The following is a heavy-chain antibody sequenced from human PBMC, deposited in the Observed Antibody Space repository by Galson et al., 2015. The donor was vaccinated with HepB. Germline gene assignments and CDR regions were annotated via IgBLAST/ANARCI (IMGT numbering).Heavy chain of an antibody. CDR1: GGSISSGSYY. Sequence: ETLSLTCTVSGGSISSGSYYWGWIRQPPGKELEWIGSIYYTGSIYYNPSLKSRVNMSVDTSKNQFSLKLASVTVADTAMYYCARRGGNFDSWGQGTLVTVAS. V-gene: IGHV4-39*01. CDR2: IYYTGSI. D-gene: IGHD1-26*01. J-gene: IGHJ4*02. CDR3: ARRGGNFDS.